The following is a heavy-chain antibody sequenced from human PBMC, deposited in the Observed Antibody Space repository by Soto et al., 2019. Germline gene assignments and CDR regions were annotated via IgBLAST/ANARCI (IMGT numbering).Heavy chain of an antibody. D-gene: IGHD3-22*01. Sequence: ASVKVSCKASGYIFTRYAMHWVRQAPGQRLEWMGWIDAGNGNTKYSPNLQGRVTITRDTSATTAYMELSSLRSEDTAVYYCERDRNYDSSGYYAYWGQGTQVTVSS. J-gene: IGHJ4*02. CDR3: ERDRNYDSSGYYAY. CDR1: GYIFTRYA. V-gene: IGHV1-3*01. CDR2: IDAGNGNT.